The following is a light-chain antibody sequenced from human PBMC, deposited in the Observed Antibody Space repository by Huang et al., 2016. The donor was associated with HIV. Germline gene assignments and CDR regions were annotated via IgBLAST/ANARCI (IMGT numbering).Light chain of an antibody. CDR3: QQLNSYPPT. Sequence: IQLTQSPSSLSASVGDRVTITCRASQGISSYLAWYQQKPGKAPKLLIYAASTLQSGVPSMFSGSGSGTEFTLTVSSLQPEDFATYHCQQLNSYPPTFGQGTKVEIK. CDR2: AAS. J-gene: IGKJ1*01. V-gene: IGKV1-9*01. CDR1: QGISSY.